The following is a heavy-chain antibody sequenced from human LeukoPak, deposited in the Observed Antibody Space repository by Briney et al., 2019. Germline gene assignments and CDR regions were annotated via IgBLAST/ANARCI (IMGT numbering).Heavy chain of an antibody. V-gene: IGHV4-59*01. Sequence: SETPSLTCAVPGGSIINYYWSWSRQPPGRGLEWIAYIFYSGGTNYNPSLKSRVIITVGTSKNQFSLRLSTVTAADTTVYYCAGGGGAKDYFDYWGQGTLVTVSS. CDR3: AGGGGAKDYFDY. CDR2: IFYSGGT. CDR1: GGSIINYY. J-gene: IGHJ4*02. D-gene: IGHD1-26*01.